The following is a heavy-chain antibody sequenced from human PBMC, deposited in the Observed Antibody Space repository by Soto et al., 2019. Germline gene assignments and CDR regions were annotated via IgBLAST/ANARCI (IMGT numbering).Heavy chain of an antibody. CDR1: GGSISSYY. D-gene: IGHD3-16*02. J-gene: IGHJ5*02. CDR2: IYTSGST. Sequence: PSETLSLTCTVSGGSISSYYWSWIRQPAGKGLEWIGRIYTSGSTSYNPSLKSRVTMSVDTPKNQFSLKLSSVTAADTAVYYCARVEHDYVWGSYRYTGSNWFDPWGQGTLVTVSS. V-gene: IGHV4-4*07. CDR3: ARVEHDYVWGSYRYTGSNWFDP.